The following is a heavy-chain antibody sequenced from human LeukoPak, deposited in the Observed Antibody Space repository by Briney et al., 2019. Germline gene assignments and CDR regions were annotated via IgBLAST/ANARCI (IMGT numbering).Heavy chain of an antibody. J-gene: IGHJ6*02. Sequence: SETLSLTCAVYGGSLRGYYWSWIRQPPGKGLEWIGEINHSGSTNYNPSPLKSRVTISIDTSKTQFSLNLNSVTAADSAVYYCARIRVGTTKVRGVAMVFYYGMDVWGQGTTVTVSS. CDR2: INHSGST. CDR3: ARIRVGTTKVRGVAMVFYYGMDV. D-gene: IGHD3-10*01. V-gene: IGHV4-34*01. CDR1: GGSLRGYY.